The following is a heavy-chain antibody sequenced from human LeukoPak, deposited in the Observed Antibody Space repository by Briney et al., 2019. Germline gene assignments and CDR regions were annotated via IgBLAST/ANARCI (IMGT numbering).Heavy chain of an antibody. Sequence: GGSLRLSCAASGFTFSSYAMSWVRQAPGKGLEWVSSISGSGGSTYYADSVKGRFTISRDNSKNTLYLQVNSLRAEDTAVYYCAKDTCSGGSCYPWAFDIWGQGTMVTVS. V-gene: IGHV3-23*01. CDR1: GFTFSSYA. CDR2: ISGSGGST. J-gene: IGHJ3*02. D-gene: IGHD2-15*01. CDR3: AKDTCSGGSCYPWAFDI.